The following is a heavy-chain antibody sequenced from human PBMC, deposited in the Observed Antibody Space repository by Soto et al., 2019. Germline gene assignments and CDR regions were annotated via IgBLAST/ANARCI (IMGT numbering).Heavy chain of an antibody. V-gene: IGHV3-72*01. J-gene: IGHJ4*02. CDR1: GLTFSAHY. CDR3: ARVSLVGPSGGRYFDY. D-gene: IGHD1-26*01. CDR2: IKNKANSYTT. Sequence: EVQLVESGGGLVQPGGSLRLSCAASGLTFSAHYMDWVRQAPGKGLEWVGRIKNKANSYTTEYAASVEGRFTISRDDSQNSLYLQMNSLKTEVTAVYYCARVSLVGPSGGRYFDYWGQGSQVAVSS.